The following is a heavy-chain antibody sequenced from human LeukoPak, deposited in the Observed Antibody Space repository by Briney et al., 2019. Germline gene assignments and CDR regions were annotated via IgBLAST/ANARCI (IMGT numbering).Heavy chain of an antibody. Sequence: ASVKVSCTASGYTFTMYSITWVRQAPGQGHEWMGWISAYNDNTNYSQNLQDRVTMTTDASTCTVYMELRSLGSDDTAVYYCARARLTIDWLKDYYYYMDVWGKGTTVTVSS. V-gene: IGHV1-18*01. CDR2: ISAYNDNT. CDR3: ARARLTIDWLKDYYYYMDV. J-gene: IGHJ6*03. D-gene: IGHD3-9*01. CDR1: GYTFTMYS.